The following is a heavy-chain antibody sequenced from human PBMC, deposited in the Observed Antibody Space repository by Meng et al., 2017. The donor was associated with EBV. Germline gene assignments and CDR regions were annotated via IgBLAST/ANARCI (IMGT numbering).Heavy chain of an antibody. V-gene: IGHV1-2*06. J-gene: IGHJ4*02. CDR1: GYTFTGYY. CDR3: ARVGIAVAGTGDY. CDR2: INPNSGGT. Sequence: QVQLWQSGAGGKKPGASLKVSCKASGYTFTGYYMHWVRQAPGQGLEWMGRINPNSGGTNYAQKFQGRVTMTRDTSISTAYMELSRLRSDDTAVYYCARVGIAVAGTGDYWGQGTLVTVSS. D-gene: IGHD6-19*01.